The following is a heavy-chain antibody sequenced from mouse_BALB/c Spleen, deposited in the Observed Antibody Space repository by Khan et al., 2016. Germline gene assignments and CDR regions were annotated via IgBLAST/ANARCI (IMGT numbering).Heavy chain of an antibody. J-gene: IGHJ4*01. CDR2: IWAGGST. Sequence: VQLVESGPGLVAPSQSLSITCTVSGFSLTSYGVHWVRQPPGKGLEWLGVIWAGGSTNYNSALMSRLSISKDNSKSQVFLKMNSLQTDDTAMYYCARDRNYYGSSYRGYAMDYWGQGTSVTVSS. D-gene: IGHD1-1*01. V-gene: IGHV2-9*02. CDR3: ARDRNYYGSSYRGYAMDY. CDR1: GFSLTSYG.